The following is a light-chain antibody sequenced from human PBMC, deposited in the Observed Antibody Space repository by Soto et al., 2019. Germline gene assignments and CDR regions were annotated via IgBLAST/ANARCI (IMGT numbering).Light chain of an antibody. J-gene: IGKJ2*01. V-gene: IGKV1-5*01. Sequence: DIQMTQSPSTLSASVGDRVTITCRASQSISSWLAWYQQKPGKAPKLLIYDASSLESGVPSRFSGSGSGTEFTLTISSLQPDDFATYYGQQYNSYPYTFGHGTKLEIK. CDR2: DAS. CDR1: QSISSW. CDR3: QQYNSYPYT.